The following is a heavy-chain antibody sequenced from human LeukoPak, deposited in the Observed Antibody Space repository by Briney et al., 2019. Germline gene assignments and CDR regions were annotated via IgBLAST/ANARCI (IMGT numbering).Heavy chain of an antibody. CDR3: ARSIRTIGTHCITITGTDY. D-gene: IGHD3-3*01. CDR1: GFTFSSYA. CDR2: ISSNGGST. Sequence: PGGSLRLSCAASGFTFSSYAMHWVRQAPGKGLEYVSAISSNGGSTYYANSVKGRITISRDNSKNTLYLQMGSLRAEDMAVYYCARSIRTIGTHCITITGTDYWGQGTLVTVSS. J-gene: IGHJ4*02. V-gene: IGHV3-64*01.